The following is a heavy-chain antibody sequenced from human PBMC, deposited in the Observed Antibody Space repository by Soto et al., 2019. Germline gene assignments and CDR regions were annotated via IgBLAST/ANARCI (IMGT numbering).Heavy chain of an antibody. D-gene: IGHD2-2*03. J-gene: IGHJ5*02. V-gene: IGHV4-31*03. CDR3: AAGGGGYCSSTSWGCWFDP. Sequence: SETLSLTCTVSGGSISSGGYYWSWIRQHPWKGLEWIGYIYYSGSTYYNPSLKSRVTISVDTSKNQFSLKLSSVTAADTAVYYCAAGGGGYCSSTSWGCWFDPWGQGXLVTVSS. CDR2: IYYSGST. CDR1: GGSISSGGYY.